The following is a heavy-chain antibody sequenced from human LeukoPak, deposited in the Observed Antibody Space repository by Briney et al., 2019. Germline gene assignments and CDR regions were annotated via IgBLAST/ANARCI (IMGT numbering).Heavy chain of an antibody. CDR3: ARDFPDNSLFDL. Sequence: PGGSLRLSCEVSGCNFNDYSMHWVRQAPPKGLEWVASITSTSRTIYYADSVQGRFIISRDNAKNTVSLEMNSLRGEDAALYYCARDFPDNSLFDLWGRGTLVSVSS. J-gene: IGHJ4*02. CDR2: ITSTSRTI. D-gene: IGHD5-24*01. V-gene: IGHV3-21*06. CDR1: GCNFNDYS.